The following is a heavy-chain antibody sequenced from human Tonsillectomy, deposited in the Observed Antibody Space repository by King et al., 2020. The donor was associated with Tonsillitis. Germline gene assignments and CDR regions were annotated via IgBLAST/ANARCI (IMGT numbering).Heavy chain of an antibody. CDR2: IDPSDSNT. Sequence: LQLVQSGAEVKKPGESLRISCEGSGYSFSTYCISWVRQMPGKGLEWMGRIDPSDSNTNYSPSFQGHVTISVDKSISTAYLQWSSLKASDAAMYYCASSIEGFDYWGQGTLVTVSS. V-gene: IGHV5-10-1*01. CDR1: GYSFSTYC. CDR3: ASSIEGFDY. D-gene: IGHD1-26*01. J-gene: IGHJ4*02.